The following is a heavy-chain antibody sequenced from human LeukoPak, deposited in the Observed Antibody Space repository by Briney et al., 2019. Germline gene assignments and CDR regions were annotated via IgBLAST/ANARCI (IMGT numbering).Heavy chain of an antibody. CDR1: GGSFSGYY. V-gene: IGHV4-59*08. CDR3: ASTSSNRLADAFDI. D-gene: IGHD3-9*01. J-gene: IGHJ3*02. Sequence: SETLSLTCAVYGGSFSGYYWSWIRQPPGKGLEWIGYIYYDGTAKYNPSLKSRFAISVDTSKNQFSLKLSSVTAADTAVYYCASTSSNRLADAFDIWGQGTMVTVSS. CDR2: IYYDGTA.